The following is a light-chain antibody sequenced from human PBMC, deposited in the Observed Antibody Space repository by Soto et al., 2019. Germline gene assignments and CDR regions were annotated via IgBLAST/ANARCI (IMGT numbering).Light chain of an antibody. CDR3: QQYNNWPWT. Sequence: EVVLTQSPGTLSLSPGERVTLSCRASQSISSNYLAWYQQKPGQAPRLLIYGASIRATDIPDRFSGSGSGTDFTLTISSLQSEDLAVDYCQQYNNWPWTFGQGTKVEIK. V-gene: IGKV3-20*01. J-gene: IGKJ1*01. CDR2: GAS. CDR1: QSISSNY.